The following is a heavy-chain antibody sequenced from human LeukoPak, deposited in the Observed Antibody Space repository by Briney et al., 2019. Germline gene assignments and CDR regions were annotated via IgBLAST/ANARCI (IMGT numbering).Heavy chain of an antibody. Sequence: SETLSLTCTVSGGSISSGSYYWSWIRQPAGKGLEWIGRIYTSGSTNYNPSLKSRVTISVDTSKNQFSLKLSSVTAADTAVYYCARDWSSSCFFDYWGQGTLVTVSS. CDR2: IYTSGST. CDR1: GGSISSGSYY. D-gene: IGHD6-13*01. V-gene: IGHV4-61*02. J-gene: IGHJ4*02. CDR3: ARDWSSSCFFDY.